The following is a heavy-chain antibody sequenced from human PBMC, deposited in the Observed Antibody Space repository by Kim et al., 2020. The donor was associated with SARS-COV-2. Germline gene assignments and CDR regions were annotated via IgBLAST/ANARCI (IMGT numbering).Heavy chain of an antibody. CDR1: GYTFTSYD. CDR2: MNPNSGNT. D-gene: IGHD1-26*01. J-gene: IGHJ4*02. Sequence: ASVEVSCKASGYTFTSYDINWVRQATGQGLEWMGWMNPNSGNTGYAQKFQGRVTMTRNTSISTAYMELSSLRSEDTAVYYCARSRLNFGATYDYWGQGTLVTVSS. CDR3: ARSRLNFGATYDY. V-gene: IGHV1-8*01.